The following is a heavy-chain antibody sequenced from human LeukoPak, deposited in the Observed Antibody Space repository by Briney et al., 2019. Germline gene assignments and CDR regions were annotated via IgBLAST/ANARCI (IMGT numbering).Heavy chain of an antibody. D-gene: IGHD3-9*01. V-gene: IGHV3-30*02. CDR3: AKAAAPGFDWLLPNFDY. CDR1: GFTFSSYG. J-gene: IGHJ4*02. CDR2: IRYDGSNK. Sequence: GGSLRLSCAASGFTFSSYGMHWVRQAPGKGLEWVAFIRYDGSNKYYADSVKGRFTISRDNSKNTLYLQMNSLRAEDTAVYYCAKAAAPGFDWLLPNFDYWGQGTLVTVSS.